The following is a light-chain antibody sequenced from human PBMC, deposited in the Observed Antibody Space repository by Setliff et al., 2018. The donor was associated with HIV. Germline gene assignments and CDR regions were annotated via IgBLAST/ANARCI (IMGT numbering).Light chain of an antibody. Sequence: QSALTQPASVSGSPGQSITISCTGTSSDIGSYDLVSWFQQHPARAPKLIIYQATRRPSGVSNRFSGSKSGNTASLTISRLQPEDEADYYCCSYRGTNILIFGGGTKVTVL. CDR3: CSYRGTNILI. V-gene: IGLV2-14*02. J-gene: IGLJ2*01. CDR2: QAT. CDR1: SSDIGSYDL.